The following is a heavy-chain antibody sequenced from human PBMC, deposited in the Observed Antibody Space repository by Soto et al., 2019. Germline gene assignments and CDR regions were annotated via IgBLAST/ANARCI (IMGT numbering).Heavy chain of an antibody. V-gene: IGHV1-46*01. J-gene: IGHJ4*02. CDR1: GYTFTSYY. CDR2: INPSGGST. Sequence: ASVKVSCKASGYTFTSYYMHWVRQAPGQGLEWMGIINPSGGSTSYAQKFQGRVTMTRDTSTSTVYMELSSLRSEDTAVYYCAKDSVPNDSSGYYSILLDFWGQGTLVTVSS. D-gene: IGHD3-22*01. CDR3: AKDSVPNDSSGYYSILLDF.